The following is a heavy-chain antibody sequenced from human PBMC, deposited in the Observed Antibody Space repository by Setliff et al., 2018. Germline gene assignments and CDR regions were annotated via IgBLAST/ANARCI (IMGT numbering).Heavy chain of an antibody. D-gene: IGHD1-26*01. CDR1: GDSISSGDYF. CDR3: AREVGTSTSSDAFDV. CDR2: IYHSGSV. Sequence: SETMSLTCTVSGDSISSGDYFWSWIRQPTGRGLDWIAYIYHSGSVYYNPSLKSRVTMSVDTAKNQFYLHLTSVTAADTAVYYCAREVGTSTSSDAFDVWGQGMMVTVSS. V-gene: IGHV4-30-4*08. J-gene: IGHJ3*01.